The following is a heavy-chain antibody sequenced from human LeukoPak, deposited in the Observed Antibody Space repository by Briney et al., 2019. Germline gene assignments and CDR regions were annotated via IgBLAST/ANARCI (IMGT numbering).Heavy chain of an antibody. D-gene: IGHD3-16*01. CDR3: TANYDYVWGSDY. Sequence: GGSLRLSCAASGFTFSNAWMSWVRPAPGKGLEWVGRIKSKTDGGTTDYAAPVKGRFTISRDDSKNTLYLQMNSLKTEDTAVYYCTANYDYVWGSDYWGQGTLVTVSS. CDR1: GFTFSNAW. V-gene: IGHV3-15*01. CDR2: IKSKTDGGTT. J-gene: IGHJ4*02.